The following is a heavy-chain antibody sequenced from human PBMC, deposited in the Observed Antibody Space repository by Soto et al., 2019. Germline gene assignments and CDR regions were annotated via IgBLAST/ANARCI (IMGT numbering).Heavy chain of an antibody. D-gene: IGHD5-12*01. Sequence: PGESLKISCEGSGYSLTTHWINWVRQMPGKGLEWMGRIDPSQSYFNYNPSFQGHVTISADNSKNTLYLQMRSLRAEDTAVYYCAKGAVPTIKNNWFDPWGQGTLVTVSS. CDR3: AKGAVPTIKNNWFDP. J-gene: IGHJ5*02. CDR1: GYSLTTHW. V-gene: IGHV5-10-1*01. CDR2: IDPSQSYF.